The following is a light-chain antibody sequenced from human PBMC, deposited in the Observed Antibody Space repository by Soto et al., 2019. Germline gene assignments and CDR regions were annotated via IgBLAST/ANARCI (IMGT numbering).Light chain of an antibody. V-gene: IGKV3-11*01. CDR1: QSVSSY. J-gene: IGKJ5*01. CDR2: DAS. CDR3: QQRVNWPT. Sequence: EIVLTQSPATMSLSPGERATLACRASQSVSSYLAWYQQKPGQAPRLLIYDASNRATGIPARFSGSGSGTDFTLTISSLETEDFAVYYCQQRVNWPTFGQGTRLEI.